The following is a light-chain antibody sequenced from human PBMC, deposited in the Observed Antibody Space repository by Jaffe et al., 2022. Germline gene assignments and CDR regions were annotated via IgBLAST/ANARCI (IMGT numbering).Light chain of an antibody. CDR2: DVT. CDR1: SSDVGGYNF. V-gene: IGLV2-11*01. CDR3: SSYAGYYTLV. J-gene: IGLJ3*02. Sequence: QSALTQPRSVSGSPGQSVTISCTGTSSDVGGYNFVSWYQKHPGKAPRLIICDVTKRPSGVPDRFSASKSGNTASLTISGLQAEDEADYYCSSYAGYYTLVFGGGTKLTVL.